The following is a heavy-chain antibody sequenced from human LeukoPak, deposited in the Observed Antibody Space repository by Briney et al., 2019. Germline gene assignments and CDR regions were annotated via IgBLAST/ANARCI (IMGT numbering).Heavy chain of an antibody. V-gene: IGHV3-13*01. D-gene: IGHD1-1*01. CDR2: IGTAGDT. Sequence: GGSLRLSCAASGFTFSDYDMHWVRQATGKGLEGVSAIGTAGDTYYTGSVKGRFTISRENAKNSLYLQMNSLRAGDTAVYYCARVAKERVGGVYYFDYWGQGTLVTVSS. CDR1: GFTFSDYD. CDR3: ARVAKERVGGVYYFDY. J-gene: IGHJ4*02.